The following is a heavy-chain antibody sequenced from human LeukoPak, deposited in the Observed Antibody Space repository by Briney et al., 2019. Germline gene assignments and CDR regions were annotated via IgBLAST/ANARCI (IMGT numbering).Heavy chain of an antibody. CDR1: GFTFSSYA. Sequence: PGGSLRLSCAASGFTFSSYAMSWVRQAPGKGLEWVSAISGSGGSTYYADSVKGRFTISRDNSKNTLYLQMNSLRAEDTAVYYCTRHRGDCSSTSCPLDYWGQGTLVTVSS. D-gene: IGHD2-2*01. J-gene: IGHJ4*02. V-gene: IGHV3-23*01. CDR2: ISGSGGST. CDR3: TRHRGDCSSTSCPLDY.